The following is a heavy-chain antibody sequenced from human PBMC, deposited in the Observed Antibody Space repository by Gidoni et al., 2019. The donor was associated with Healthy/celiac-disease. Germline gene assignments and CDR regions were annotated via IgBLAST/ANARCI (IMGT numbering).Heavy chain of an antibody. J-gene: IGHJ3*02. CDR2: IYYSGST. V-gene: IGHV4-61*01. Sequence: QVQLQESGPGLVKPSETLSLTCTVSGGSVSSGSYYWSWIRQPPGKGLEWIGYIYYSGSTNYNPSLKSRVTISVDTSKNQFSLKLSSVTAADTAVYYCARDIHDYSNYRRAFDIWGQGTMVTVSS. CDR3: ARDIHDYSNYRRAFDI. D-gene: IGHD4-4*01. CDR1: GGSVSSGSYY.